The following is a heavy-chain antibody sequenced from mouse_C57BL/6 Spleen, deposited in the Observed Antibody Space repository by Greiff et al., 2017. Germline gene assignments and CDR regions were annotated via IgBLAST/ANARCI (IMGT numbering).Heavy chain of an antibody. D-gene: IGHD2-12*01. Sequence: LQESGAELVKPGASVKISCKASGYAFSSYWMNWVKQRPGKGLEWIGQIYPGDGDTNYNGKFKGKATLTADKSSSTAYMQLSSLTSEDSAVYFCALRRYWYFDVWGTGTTVTVSS. J-gene: IGHJ1*03. V-gene: IGHV1-80*01. CDR3: ALRRYWYFDV. CDR1: GYAFSSYW. CDR2: IYPGDGDT.